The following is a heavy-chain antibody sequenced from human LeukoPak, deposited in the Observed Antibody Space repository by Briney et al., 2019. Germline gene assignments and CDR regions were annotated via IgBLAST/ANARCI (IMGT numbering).Heavy chain of an antibody. V-gene: IGHV1-3*01. CDR2: INAGSGNT. CDR3: ARGSTRSSGWYFYFDY. Sequence: ASVKVSCKASGYTFTSYAMHWVRQAPGQRLEWMGWINAGSGNTKYSQKFQGRVTITRDTSASTAYMELSSLRSEDTAVYYCARGSTRSSGWYFYFDYWGQGTLVTVSS. D-gene: IGHD6-19*01. CDR1: GYTFTSYA. J-gene: IGHJ4*02.